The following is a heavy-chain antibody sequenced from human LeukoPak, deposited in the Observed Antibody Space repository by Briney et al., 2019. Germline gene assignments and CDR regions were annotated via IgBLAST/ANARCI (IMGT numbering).Heavy chain of an antibody. Sequence: SETLSLTCTVPGGSISSYYWSWIRQPPGKGLEWIGYIYDSGSTNYNPSLKSRVTISVDTSKNQFSLKLSSVTAADTAVYYCARVGGTNYYYYGMDVWGQGTTVTVSS. J-gene: IGHJ6*02. CDR3: ARVGGTNYYYYGMDV. CDR2: IYDSGST. D-gene: IGHD1-1*01. CDR1: GGSISSYY. V-gene: IGHV4-59*01.